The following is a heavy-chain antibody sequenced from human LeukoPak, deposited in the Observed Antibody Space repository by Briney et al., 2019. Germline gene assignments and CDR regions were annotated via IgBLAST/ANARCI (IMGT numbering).Heavy chain of an antibody. Sequence: GGSLRLSCAASGFTFSSYAMSWVRQAPGKGLEWVSVISGSGGSTYYADSVKGRFTVSRDNSKNTLYLQMNSLRVEDTAVYYCANPRCLGRGIEYWGPGTLVTGS. J-gene: IGHJ4*02. CDR2: ISGSGGST. CDR1: GFTFSSYA. CDR3: ANPRCLGRGIEY. D-gene: IGHD3-10*02. V-gene: IGHV3-23*01.